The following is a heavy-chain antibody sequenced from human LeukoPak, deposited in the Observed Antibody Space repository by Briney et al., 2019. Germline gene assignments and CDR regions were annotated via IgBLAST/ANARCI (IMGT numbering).Heavy chain of an antibody. D-gene: IGHD3-9*01. CDR1: GFTFSSYA. Sequence: PGGSLRLSCVGSGFTFSSYAMSWVRQAPGKGLEWVSAISGSGGSTYYADSVKGRFTISRDNSKNTLYLQMNSLRAEDTAVYYCAKDAQGASYYDILTGYYRNWFDPWGQGTLVTVSS. CDR3: AKDAQGASYYDILTGYYRNWFDP. V-gene: IGHV3-23*01. CDR2: ISGSGGST. J-gene: IGHJ5*02.